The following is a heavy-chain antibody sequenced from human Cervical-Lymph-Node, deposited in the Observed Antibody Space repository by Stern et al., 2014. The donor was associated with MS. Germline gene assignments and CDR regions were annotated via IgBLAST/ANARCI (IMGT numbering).Heavy chain of an antibody. V-gene: IGHV4-4*02. CDR1: GGSISSSNW. CDR3: ARAEDPRRGMDV. Sequence: QVQLQESGPGLVKPSGTLSLTCAVSGGSISSSNWWSWVRQAPGKGLEWIGAIYNDGTTNYNPSLRSRVTMSVDKSKHQFSLNLSFVTAADTAVYYCARAEDPRRGMDVWGQGTPVTVSS. CDR2: IYNDGTT. J-gene: IGHJ6*02.